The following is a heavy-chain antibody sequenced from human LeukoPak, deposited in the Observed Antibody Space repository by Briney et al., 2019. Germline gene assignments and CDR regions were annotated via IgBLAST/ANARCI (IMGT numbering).Heavy chain of an antibody. CDR2: ISAYNGNT. CDR1: GYTFTSYG. D-gene: IGHD2-2*01. V-gene: IGHV1-18*01. CDR3: ARGAPYCSSTSCCKMRGAFDI. J-gene: IGHJ3*02. Sequence: GASVKVSCKASGYTFTSYGISWVRQAPGQGLEWMGWISAYNGNTNYAQKLQGRVTMTTDTSTSTAYMELRSLRSDDTAVYYCARGAPYCSSTSCCKMRGAFDIWGQGTMVTVSS.